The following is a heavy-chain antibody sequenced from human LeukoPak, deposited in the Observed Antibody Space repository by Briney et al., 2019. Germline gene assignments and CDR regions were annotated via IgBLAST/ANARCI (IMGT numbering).Heavy chain of an antibody. V-gene: IGHV3-30*02. J-gene: IGHJ4*02. CDR2: IRYDGSNE. Sequence: PGGSLRLSCAASAFTFSSYGMHWVRQAPGKGLEWVTYIRYDGSNEYYADSVTGRFTISRDNSKNTLYLQMNSLRAEDTAVYYCAKDRFFWFGDLRDPSLDHWGQGTLVTVSS. CDR1: AFTFSSYG. D-gene: IGHD3-10*01. CDR3: AKDRFFWFGDLRDPSLDH.